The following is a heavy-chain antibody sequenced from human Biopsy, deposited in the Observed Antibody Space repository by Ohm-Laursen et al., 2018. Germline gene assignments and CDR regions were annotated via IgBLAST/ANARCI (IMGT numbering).Heavy chain of an antibody. CDR1: RDSFINYW. D-gene: IGHD2-15*01. Sequence: GESLKISCKGSRDSFINYWIGWVRQMPGKGLEYMGIIYPEDSDTRYSPSFQGQVIISVDMSISTAYLQWSSLKASDSGMYYYVRPGSPRHCSGGYCATGWFDSWGQGTLVTVSS. J-gene: IGHJ5*01. V-gene: IGHV5-51*03. CDR3: VRPGSPRHCSGGYCATGWFDS. CDR2: IYPEDSDT.